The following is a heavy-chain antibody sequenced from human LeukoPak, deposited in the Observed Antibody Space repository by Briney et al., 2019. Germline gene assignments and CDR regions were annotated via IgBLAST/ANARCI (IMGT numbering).Heavy chain of an antibody. CDR3: AREGIAAAGHNYYYYYYMDV. D-gene: IGHD6-13*01. CDR1: GGTFSSYA. J-gene: IGHJ6*03. V-gene: IGHV1-69*13. CDR2: IIPIFGTA. Sequence: SVKVSCKASGGTFSSYAISWVRQAPGQGLEWMGGIIPIFGTANYAQKFQGRVTITADESTSTAYMELSSLRSEDTAVYYCAREGIAAAGHNYYYYYYMDVWGKGTTVTVSS.